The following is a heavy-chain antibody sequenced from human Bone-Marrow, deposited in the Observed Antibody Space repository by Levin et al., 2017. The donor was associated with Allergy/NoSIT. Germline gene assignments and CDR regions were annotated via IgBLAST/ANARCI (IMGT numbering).Heavy chain of an antibody. J-gene: IGHJ4*02. D-gene: IGHD3-16*02. V-gene: IGHV3-7*01. CDR1: GLSFSSYW. CDR2: IKHDGSER. CDR3: AKETLGGYDYVWGSYRYTDY. Sequence: GESLKISCAASGLSFSSYWMTWVRQAPGKGLEWVATIKHDGSERYYVDSVKGRFTISRDNAKNPLYLQMNSLRVEDTAVYYCAKETLGGYDYVWGSYRYTDYWGQGALITV.